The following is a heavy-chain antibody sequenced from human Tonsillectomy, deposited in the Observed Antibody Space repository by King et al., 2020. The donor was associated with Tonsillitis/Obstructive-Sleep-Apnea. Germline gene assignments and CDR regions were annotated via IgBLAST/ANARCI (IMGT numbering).Heavy chain of an antibody. CDR2: IWYDGSNK. J-gene: IGHJ4*02. V-gene: IGHV3-33*01. CDR1: GFTFSSYG. Sequence: VQLVESGGGVVQPGRSLRLSCAASGFTFSSYGMHWVRQAPGKGLEWVAVIWYDGSNKYYAGSVKGRFTISRDNSKNTLYLQMNSLRAEDTAVYYCAREVGLSNYYDSSGYKYWGQGTLVTVSS. D-gene: IGHD3-22*01. CDR3: AREVGLSNYYDSSGYKY.